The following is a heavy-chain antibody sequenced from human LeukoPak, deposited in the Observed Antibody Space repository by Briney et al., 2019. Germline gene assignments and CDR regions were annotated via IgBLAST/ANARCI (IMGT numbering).Heavy chain of an antibody. D-gene: IGHD3-22*01. J-gene: IGHJ3*02. CDR3: ARDRYYDSSGYHSKDAFDI. CDR2: IYTSGST. V-gene: IGHV4-61*02. Sequence: PSETLSLTCTVSGGSISSGSYYWSWIRQPAGKGLEWIGRIYTSGSTNYNPPLKSRVTISVDTSKNQFSLKLSSVTAADTAVYYCARDRYYDSSGYHSKDAFDIWGQGTMVTVSS. CDR1: GGSISSGSYY.